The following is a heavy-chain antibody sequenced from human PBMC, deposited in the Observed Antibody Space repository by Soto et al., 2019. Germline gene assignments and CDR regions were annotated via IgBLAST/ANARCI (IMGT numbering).Heavy chain of an antibody. CDR3: ARRGGDYPYYHGMDV. CDR2: IYPGDSDT. J-gene: IGHJ6*02. V-gene: IGHV5-51*03. CDR1: GYSFTNYW. Sequence: EVQLVQSGAEVKKPGESLKISCKGSGYSFTNYWIGWVRQMPGKGLEWTGIIYPGDSDTRYSPSFQGQVTMSADKSITTAYLQWSSLKASDTAMYYCARRGGDYPYYHGMDVWGQGTTVTVSS. D-gene: IGHD4-17*01.